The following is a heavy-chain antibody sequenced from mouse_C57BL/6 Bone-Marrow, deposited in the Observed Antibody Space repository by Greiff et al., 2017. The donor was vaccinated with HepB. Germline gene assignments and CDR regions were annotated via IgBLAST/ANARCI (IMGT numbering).Heavy chain of an antibody. CDR3: ARPAKSTLFAY. Sequence: EVQRVESGGGLVQPGGSLKLSCAASGFTFSDYYMYWVRQTPEKRLEWVAYISNGGGSTYYPDTVKGRFTISRDNAKNTLYLQMSRLKSADTAMYYCARPAKSTLFAYWGQGTLVTVSA. CDR2: ISNGGGST. J-gene: IGHJ3*01. D-gene: IGHD5-1*01. CDR1: GFTFSDYY. V-gene: IGHV5-12*01.